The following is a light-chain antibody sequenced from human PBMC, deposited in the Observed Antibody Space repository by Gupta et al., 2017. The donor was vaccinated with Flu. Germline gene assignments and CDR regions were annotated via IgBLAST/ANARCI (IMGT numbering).Light chain of an antibody. CDR2: EVT. CDR1: ISDVGSSNF. CDR3: CSAARGNTYV. Sequence: QSALTQPASVSGTPGQSITLPCSGTISDVGSSNFVSWYQQHPGKVPKLMIYEVTKRPSGVSFRFSASKSGNTASLTITGLQTEDEADYYCCSAARGNTYVFGTGTKVTVL. V-gene: IGLV2-23*02. J-gene: IGLJ1*01.